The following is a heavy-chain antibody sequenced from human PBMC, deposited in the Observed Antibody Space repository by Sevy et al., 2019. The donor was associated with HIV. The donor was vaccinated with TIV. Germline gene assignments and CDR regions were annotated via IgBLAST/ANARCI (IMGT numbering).Heavy chain of an antibody. CDR3: ARVDRKYSSSCFGY. J-gene: IGHJ4*02. CDR1: GYTFTGYY. Sequence: GPVKVSCKASGYTFTGYYMHWVRQAPGQGLEWMGWINPNSGGTNYAQKFQGRVTMTRDTSISTAYMELGRLRSDDTAVYYCARVDRKYSSSCFGYWGQGTVVTVSS. CDR2: INPNSGGT. D-gene: IGHD6-13*01. V-gene: IGHV1-2*02.